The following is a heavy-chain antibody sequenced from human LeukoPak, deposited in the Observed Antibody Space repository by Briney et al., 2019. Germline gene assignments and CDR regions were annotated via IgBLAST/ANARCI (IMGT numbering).Heavy chain of an antibody. D-gene: IGHD3-16*01. CDR2: IYYSGSS. Sequence: SQTLSLTCTVSGGSISSGGYYWSWIRQAPGKGLEWIGYIYYSGSSNYNPSLKSRVTISKDMSKNQFSLRLTSVTAADTAVYFCARVGGAPLGAFDIWGRGTLVSVSS. V-gene: IGHV4-61*08. J-gene: IGHJ3*02. CDR1: GGSISSGGYY. CDR3: ARVGGAPLGAFDI.